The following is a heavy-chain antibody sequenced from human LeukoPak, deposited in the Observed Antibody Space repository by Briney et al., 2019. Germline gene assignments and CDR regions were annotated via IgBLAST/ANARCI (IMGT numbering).Heavy chain of an antibody. V-gene: IGHV3-74*01. Sequence: GGSLRLSCAASGFTFSSSWMHWVPQAPGKGLIWVSRMNSDGRTTTYADSVKGRFTIFRNNAKNTLLLQMYMIAADTTALYCGVRGLNGNSDSWGQGALVTVSS. CDR1: GFTFSSSW. CDR2: MNSDGRTT. CDR3: VRGLNGNSDS. J-gene: IGHJ4*02. D-gene: IGHD2-8*01.